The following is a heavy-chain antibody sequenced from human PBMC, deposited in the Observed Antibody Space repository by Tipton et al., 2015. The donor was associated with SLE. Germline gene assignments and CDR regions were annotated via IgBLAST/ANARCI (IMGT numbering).Heavy chain of an antibody. CDR2: IYYSGST. Sequence: TLSLTCAVYGGSFSGYYWNWIRQPPGKGLEWIGEIYYSGSTYYNPSLKSRVTISVDTSKNQFSLKLSSVTAADTAVYYCAREGGALDIWGQGTMVTVSS. CDR3: AREGGALDI. CDR1: GGSFSGYY. V-gene: IGHV4-34*09. J-gene: IGHJ3*02. D-gene: IGHD3-16*01.